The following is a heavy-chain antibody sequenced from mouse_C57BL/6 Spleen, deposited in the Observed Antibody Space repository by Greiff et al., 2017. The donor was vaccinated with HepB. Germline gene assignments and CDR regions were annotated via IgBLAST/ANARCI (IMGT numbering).Heavy chain of an antibody. CDR1: GYTFTDYY. J-gene: IGHJ2*01. CDR2: IYPGSGNT. V-gene: IGHV1-76*01. Sequence: QVQLQQSGAELVRPGASVKLSCKASGYTFTDYYINWVKRRPGQGLEWIARIYPGSGNTYYNEKFKGKATLTAEKSSSTAYMQLSSLTSEDSAVYFCARTGGNPFDYWGQGTTLTVSS. D-gene: IGHD2-1*01. CDR3: ARTGGNPFDY.